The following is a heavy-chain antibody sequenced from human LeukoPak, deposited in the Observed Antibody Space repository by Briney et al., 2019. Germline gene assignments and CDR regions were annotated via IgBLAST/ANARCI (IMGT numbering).Heavy chain of an antibody. V-gene: IGHV4-59*12. D-gene: IGHD6-13*01. J-gene: IGHJ4*02. Sequence: PSETLSLTCTVSGGSISSYYWSWIRQPPVKGLEWIGYIYYSGSTNYNPSLKSRVTISVDTSKNQFSLKLSSVTAADTAVYYCARPSRSWYSPFDYWGQGTLVTVSS. CDR1: GGSISSYY. CDR3: ARPSRSWYSPFDY. CDR2: IYYSGST.